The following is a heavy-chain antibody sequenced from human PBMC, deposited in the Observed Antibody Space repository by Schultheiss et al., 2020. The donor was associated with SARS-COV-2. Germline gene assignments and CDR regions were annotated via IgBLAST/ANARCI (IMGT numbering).Heavy chain of an antibody. Sequence: GGSLRLSCVTSGFTFTTYHMNWVRQAPGKGLEWVSSIDPTSSYIYYADSVKGRFTISRDNAKNSLYLQMNSLRAEDTAVYYCARDTYYYDSSGPSHAFDIWGQGTMVTVSS. J-gene: IGHJ3*02. CDR2: IDPTSSYI. CDR3: ARDTYYYDSSGPSHAFDI. CDR1: GFTFTTYH. V-gene: IGHV3-21*01. D-gene: IGHD3-22*01.